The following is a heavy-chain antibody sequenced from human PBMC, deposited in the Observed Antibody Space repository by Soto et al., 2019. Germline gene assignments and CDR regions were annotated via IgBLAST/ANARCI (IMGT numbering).Heavy chain of an antibody. CDR3: LYRAEQPRGGYYFDS. V-gene: IGHV2-5*02. D-gene: IGHD1-26*01. CDR1: GFSLSTSGVG. CDR2: IYWDDDK. Sequence: QITLKESGPALVKPTQTLTLTCPFSGFSLSTSGVGVGWIRQPPGKALEWLALIYWDDDKRYSPSLKSRLAITQDTSKNQVVLTMTNVDPVDTATYYCLYRAEQPRGGYYFDSWGQGTLVTVSS. J-gene: IGHJ4*02.